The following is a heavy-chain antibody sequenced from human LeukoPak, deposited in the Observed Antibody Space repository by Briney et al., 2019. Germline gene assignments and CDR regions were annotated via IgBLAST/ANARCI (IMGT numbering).Heavy chain of an antibody. V-gene: IGHV3-43*02. CDR2: ISGDGGST. CDR3: ARESTVAHRAFDV. D-gene: IGHD4-23*01. J-gene: IGHJ3*01. CDR1: GFTFDDYA. Sequence: AGGSLRLSCAASGFTFDDYAMHWVRQAPGKGLEWVSLISGDGGSTYYADSVKGRFTISRDNSKNSLYLQMSSLKTEDTAVYYCARESTVAHRAFDVWGQGTMVTVSS.